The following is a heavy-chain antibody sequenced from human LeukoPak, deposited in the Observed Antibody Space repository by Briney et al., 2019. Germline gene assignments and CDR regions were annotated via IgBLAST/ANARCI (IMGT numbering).Heavy chain of an antibody. J-gene: IGHJ4*02. CDR1: GFTFSSYA. Sequence: PGGSLSLSCAASGFTFSSYAMSWVRQPPGKGLEWVSAISGSGGSTYYADSVKGRFTISRDNSKNTRYLQMNSRRAEDTAVYYCAKDPYRGPRYYFDYWGQGTLVTVSS. CDR3: AKDPYRGPRYYFDY. V-gene: IGHV3-23*01. D-gene: IGHD5-18*01. CDR2: ISGSGGST.